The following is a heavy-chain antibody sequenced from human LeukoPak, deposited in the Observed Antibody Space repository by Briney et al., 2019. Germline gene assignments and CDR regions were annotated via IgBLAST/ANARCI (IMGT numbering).Heavy chain of an antibody. CDR2: INHSGST. CDR1: GESFSGYY. D-gene: IGHD5-24*01. CDR3: ASRDGYNYYFDY. J-gene: IGHJ4*02. V-gene: IGHV4-34*01. Sequence: KPSETLSLTCAVYGESFSGYYWSWIRQPPGKGLEWIGEINHSGSTNYNPSLKSRVTISVDTSKNQFSLKLSSVTAADTAVYYCASRDGYNYYFDYWGQGTLVTVSS.